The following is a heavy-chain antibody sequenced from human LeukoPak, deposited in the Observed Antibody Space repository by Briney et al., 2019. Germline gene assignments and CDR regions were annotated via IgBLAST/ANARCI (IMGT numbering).Heavy chain of an antibody. CDR1: GGSFSGYY. CDR3: AKDAVLLWFGTLGY. CDR2: INHSGST. V-gene: IGHV4-34*01. Sequence: PSETLSLTCAVYGGSFSGYYWSWIRQPPGKGLEWIGEINHSGSTNYNPSLKSRVTISVDTSKNQFSLKLSSVTAADTAVYYCAKDAVLLWFGTLGYWGQGTLVTVSS. J-gene: IGHJ4*02. D-gene: IGHD3-10*01.